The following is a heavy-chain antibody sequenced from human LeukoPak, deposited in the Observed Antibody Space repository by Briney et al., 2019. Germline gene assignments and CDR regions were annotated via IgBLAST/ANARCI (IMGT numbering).Heavy chain of an antibody. CDR2: ISGSGGRT. J-gene: IGHJ4*02. CDR3: AKGRGYGDYGSTFEY. CDR1: GFTFSSYA. D-gene: IGHD4-17*01. Sequence: PGGSLRLSCAASGFTFSSYAMNWVRQAPGKGLEWVSVISGSGGRTYYIDSVKGRFTISRDNSKNTLYLQMNSLRDDDTAVYYCAKGRGYGDYGSTFEYWGQGTLATVSS. V-gene: IGHV3-23*01.